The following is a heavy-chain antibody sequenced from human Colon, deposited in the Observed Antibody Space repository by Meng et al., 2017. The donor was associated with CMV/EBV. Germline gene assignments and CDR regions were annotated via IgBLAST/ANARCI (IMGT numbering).Heavy chain of an antibody. Sequence: QLQLQESGPGLVKPSEXLSLPCTVSGGSISSTTYFWGWIRQPPGKGLEWIGNIFYSGSTYYNPSLKSRVIISGDRSKNQFSLNLSSVTAADTAVYYCARGFVVVEAATSAFDYWGQGTLVTVSS. J-gene: IGHJ4*02. D-gene: IGHD2-15*01. CDR3: ARGFVVVEAATSAFDY. CDR1: GGSISSTTYF. V-gene: IGHV4-39*07. CDR2: IFYSGST.